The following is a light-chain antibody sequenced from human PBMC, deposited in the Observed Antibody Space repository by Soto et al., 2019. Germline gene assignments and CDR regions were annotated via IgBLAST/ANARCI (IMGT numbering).Light chain of an antibody. CDR1: QDISNF. J-gene: IGKJ1*01. CDR2: SAN. Sequence: DIQMTQSPSDMSASVGDRVTITCWASQDISNFLVWFQQRPGKVPKRLMYSANRLESGVPSRFSGSGSGTEFTLTISSLRPEDFATYYCHQHHSYPPTFGQGTKVDI. CDR3: HQHHSYPPT. V-gene: IGKV1-17*03.